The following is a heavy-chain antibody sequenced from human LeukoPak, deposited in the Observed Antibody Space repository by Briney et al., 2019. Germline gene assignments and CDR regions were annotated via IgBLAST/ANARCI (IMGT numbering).Heavy chain of an antibody. Sequence: GGSLRLSCAASGFTFSSYAMHWVRQAPGKGLEWVAVISYDGSNKYYADSVKGRFTISRDNSKNTLFLQMNSLRAEDTAVYYCARGDYGDYVLGFWGQGTLVTVSS. D-gene: IGHD4-17*01. CDR3: ARGDYGDYVLGF. V-gene: IGHV3-30-3*01. CDR2: ISYDGSNK. CDR1: GFTFSSYA. J-gene: IGHJ4*02.